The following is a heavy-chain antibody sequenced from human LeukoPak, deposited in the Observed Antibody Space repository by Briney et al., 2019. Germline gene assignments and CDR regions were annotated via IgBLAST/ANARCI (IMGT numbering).Heavy chain of an antibody. J-gene: IGHJ5*02. CDR2: TSSSDAGT. D-gene: IGHD5-18*01. Sequence: GGSLRLSCAASGFTLSTYAMSWVRQTPGKGLEWVAATSSSDAGTYHADSVRGRFTISRDNSKNTLYLQMNSLRAEDTAVYYCARDYDRGYSLWFSGYSWFDPWGQGTLVTVSS. CDR3: ARDYDRGYSLWFSGYSWFDP. V-gene: IGHV3-23*01. CDR1: GFTLSTYA.